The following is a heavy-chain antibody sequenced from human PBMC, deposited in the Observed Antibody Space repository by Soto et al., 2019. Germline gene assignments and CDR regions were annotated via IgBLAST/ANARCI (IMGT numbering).Heavy chain of an antibody. J-gene: IGHJ6*02. D-gene: IGHD3-10*01. V-gene: IGHV1-69*13. CDR3: ARAIRFGESSYYYYGMDV. CDR1: GGTFSSYA. Sequence: GASVKVSCKASGGTFSSYAISWVRQAPGQGLEWMGGIIPIFGTANYAQKFQGRVTITADESTSTAYMELSSLRSEDTAVYYCARAIRFGESSYYYYGMDVWGQGTTVTVSS. CDR2: IIPIFGTA.